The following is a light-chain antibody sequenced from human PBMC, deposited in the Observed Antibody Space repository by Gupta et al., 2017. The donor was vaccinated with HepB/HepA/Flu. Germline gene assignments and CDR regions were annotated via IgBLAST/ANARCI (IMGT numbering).Light chain of an antibody. J-gene: IGKJ3*01. Sequence: DIQMTQSPSPLSTSVGNRVTITCRASQNIITHLNWYQQKPGKAPKLLIYAASSLQTGVPSRFSGSGSGTDFTLTISSLQPEDFATYYCQQSYTLPFTFGPGTKMDIK. V-gene: IGKV1-39*01. CDR3: QQSYTLPFT. CDR2: AAS. CDR1: QNIITH.